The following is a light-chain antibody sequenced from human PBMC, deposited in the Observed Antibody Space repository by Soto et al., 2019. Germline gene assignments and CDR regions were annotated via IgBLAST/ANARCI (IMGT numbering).Light chain of an antibody. CDR3: QQYGSSPPYT. V-gene: IGKV3-20*01. CDR1: QSVSSSY. CDR2: GAS. J-gene: IGKJ2*01. Sequence: EIVLTQSPGTLSLSPGERATLSFRASQSVSSSYLAWYQQKPGQAPRLLIYGASTMDTGIPDRFSGSGSGTDFTLTISRLEPEDFAVYYCQQYGSSPPYTFGQGTKLEIK.